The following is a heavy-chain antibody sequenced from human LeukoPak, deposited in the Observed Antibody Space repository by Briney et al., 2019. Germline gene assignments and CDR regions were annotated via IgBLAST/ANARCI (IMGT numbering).Heavy chain of an antibody. V-gene: IGHV4-59*08. Sequence: SETLSPTCTVSGGSISSYYWSWIRQPPGKGLEWIGYIYYTGNTNYNPSLKSRVTISVDTSNNQFSLKLSSVTAADTAVYYCARHKVSSWPNYYLDVWGKGTTVTVSS. CDR3: ARHKVSSWPNYYLDV. CDR2: IYYTGNT. D-gene: IGHD6-13*01. CDR1: GGSISSYY. J-gene: IGHJ6*03.